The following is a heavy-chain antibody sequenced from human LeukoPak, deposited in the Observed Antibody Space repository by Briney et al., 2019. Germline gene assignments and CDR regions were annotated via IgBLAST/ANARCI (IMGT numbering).Heavy chain of an antibody. V-gene: IGHV4-59*08. CDR3: ARHFTYYYDSSGYPRDAFDI. D-gene: IGHD3-22*01. Sequence: SETLSLTCTVSGGSISGYYWSWIRQSPGKGLVWIGYIYYSGSTNYNPSLQSRVTISIDMSRNQFPLKLSSVTAEDTALYYCARHFTYYYDSSGYPRDAFDIWGQGTTVTVSS. J-gene: IGHJ3*02. CDR2: IYYSGST. CDR1: GGSISGYY.